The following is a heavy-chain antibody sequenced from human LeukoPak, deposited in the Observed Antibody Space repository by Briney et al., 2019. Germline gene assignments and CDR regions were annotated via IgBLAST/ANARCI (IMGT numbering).Heavy chain of an antibody. CDR2: IYYSGSS. V-gene: IGHV4-39*07. D-gene: IGHD3-22*01. J-gene: IGHJ5*02. CDR1: GGSISSSSSY. Sequence: TSETLSLTCSVSGGSISSSSSYWGWIRQPPGKGLEWIGSIYYSGSSFDNPSLKSRVTISVDTSKNQFSLKLSSVTAADTAVCYCARGHTYYYDSSGYYLPPGWFDPWGQGTLVTVSS. CDR3: ARGHTYYYDSSGYYLPPGWFDP.